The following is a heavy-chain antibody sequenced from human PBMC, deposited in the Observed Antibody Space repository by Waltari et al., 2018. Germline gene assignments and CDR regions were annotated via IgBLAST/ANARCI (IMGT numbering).Heavy chain of an antibody. CDR1: GDSINSGSSF. Sequence: QVQLQESGPGLVKPSATLSLTCNVSGDSINSGSSFCSWIRQPAGEGLEFIGRIYKYGNTIYNPSLTGRVTITMDMSRNQFSLRLKSVTAADTAVYYCTRDPAGGIDVWGQGTLVTVSS. J-gene: IGHJ4*02. V-gene: IGHV4-61*02. CDR2: IYKYGNT. D-gene: IGHD3-16*01. CDR3: TRDPAGGIDV.